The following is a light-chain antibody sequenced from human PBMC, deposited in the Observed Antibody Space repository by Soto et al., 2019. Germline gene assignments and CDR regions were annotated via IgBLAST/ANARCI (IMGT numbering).Light chain of an antibody. CDR2: AAS. V-gene: IGKV1-27*01. Sequence: DIQMTQYPSSLSASVGDRVTITCRATQGIIDYVAWYQQKPGKAPKLLIYAASTLQSGVPSRFSGSGAGTDFTLTISSLQPEDVATYYCQKYNSAPQTFGPGAKLEIK. CDR1: QGIIDY. J-gene: IGKJ1*01. CDR3: QKYNSAPQT.